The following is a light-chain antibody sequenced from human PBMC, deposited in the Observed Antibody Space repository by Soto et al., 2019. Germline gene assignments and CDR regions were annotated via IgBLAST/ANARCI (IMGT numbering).Light chain of an antibody. J-gene: IGLJ1*01. CDR1: SSNIGSNT. V-gene: IGLV1-44*01. Sequence: QSVLTQPPSASGTPGQRVTISCSGSSSNIGSNTVNWYQQLPGTAPKLLIYSNNQRPSGVPDRFSGSKSGTSASLAISGLRSEDEADYYCATWDDSLSGHYVFGTGTKLTVL. CDR3: ATWDDSLSGHYV. CDR2: SNN.